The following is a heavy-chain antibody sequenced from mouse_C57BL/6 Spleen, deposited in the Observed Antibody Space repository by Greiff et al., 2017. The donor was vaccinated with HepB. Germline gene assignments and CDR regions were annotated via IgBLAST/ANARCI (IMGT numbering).Heavy chain of an antibody. J-gene: IGHJ3*01. D-gene: IGHD2-3*01. CDR3: AREGYDGYYGFVY. Sequence: VQLQQSGPELVKPGASVKISCKASGYTFTDYYMNWVKQSHGKSLEWIGDINPNNGGTSYNQKVKGKATLTVDKSSSTAYMELRSLTSEDSAVYYCAREGYDGYYGFVYWGQGTLVTVSA. CDR1: GYTFTDYY. CDR2: INPNNGGT. V-gene: IGHV1-26*01.